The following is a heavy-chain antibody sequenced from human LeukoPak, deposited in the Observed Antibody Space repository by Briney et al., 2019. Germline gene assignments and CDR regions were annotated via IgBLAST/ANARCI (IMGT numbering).Heavy chain of an antibody. CDR1: GFTCSDYY. V-gene: IGHV3-11*04. D-gene: IGHD6-6*01. CDR2: ISSSGSTI. CDR3: ARDYTSIAAGSGY. J-gene: IGHJ4*02. Sequence: GGSLTLSCAASGFTCSDYYMSWIRQAPGKGLEWVSYISSSGSTIYYADSVKGRFTISRDNAKNSLYLQMNSLRAEDTAVYYCARDYTSIAAGSGYWGQGTLVTVSS.